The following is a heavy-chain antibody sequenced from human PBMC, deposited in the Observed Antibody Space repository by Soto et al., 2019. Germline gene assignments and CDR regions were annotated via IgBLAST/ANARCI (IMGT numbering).Heavy chain of an antibody. D-gene: IGHD6-13*01. CDR3: ASGASRWYPYFFDS. V-gene: IGHV1-69*01. CDR1: EGTFNSYA. CDR2: IIPYYNTL. Sequence: QAQEVQSGAEVRKPGCSVKLSCKASEGTFNSYAIAWVRQAPGQGLEWMGGIIPYYNTLNYAQKFQDRVTITADDSTNTVYMELSSLRSDDTAVYFCASGASRWYPYFFDSWAQGTLVTVSS. J-gene: IGHJ4*02.